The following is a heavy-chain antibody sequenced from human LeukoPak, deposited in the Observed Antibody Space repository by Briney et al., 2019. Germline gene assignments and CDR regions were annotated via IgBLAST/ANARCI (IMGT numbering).Heavy chain of an antibody. D-gene: IGHD3-22*01. V-gene: IGHV4-59*08. Sequence: PSETLSLTCTVSGGSISSYHWSWIRQPPGKGLEWIGYISYSGSTNYNPSLKSRVTISVDTSENQFSLKVSSVTAADTAVYYCARSYDSSGYEDYWGQGTLVTVSS. CDR2: ISYSGST. J-gene: IGHJ4*02. CDR3: ARSYDSSGYEDY. CDR1: GGSISSYH.